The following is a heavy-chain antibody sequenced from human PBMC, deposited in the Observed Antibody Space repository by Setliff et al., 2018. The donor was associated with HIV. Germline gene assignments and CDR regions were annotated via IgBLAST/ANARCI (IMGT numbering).Heavy chain of an antibody. D-gene: IGHD4-17*01. CDR3: VGDETTVTFDY. CDR1: GFSISSGYY. J-gene: IGHJ4*02. V-gene: IGHV4-38-2*01. CDR2: IYHSGST. Sequence: PSETLSLTCAVSGFSISSGYYWGWIRQPPGKGLEWIGTIYHSGSTYYSPSLMSRVTISVDTSKNQISLKLTSVTAADTAVYYCVGDETTVTFDYWGQGTLVTVSS.